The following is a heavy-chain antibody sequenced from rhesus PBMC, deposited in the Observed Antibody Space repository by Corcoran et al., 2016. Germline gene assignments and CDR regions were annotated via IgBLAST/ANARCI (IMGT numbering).Heavy chain of an antibody. D-gene: IGHD1-20*01. CDR2: IYGSGSST. Sequence: QLQLQASGPGLVKPSETLSVTCAVSGGSISSSYWSWYCQAPGKGLEWIGYIYGSGSSTNYNPSLKSRVTLSVDTSKNQLSLKLSSVTTADTAVYYCASSFPPIAGTTSSDYWGQGVLVTVSS. V-gene: IGHV4-169*02. CDR3: ASSFPPIAGTTSSDY. J-gene: IGHJ4*01. CDR1: GGSISSSY.